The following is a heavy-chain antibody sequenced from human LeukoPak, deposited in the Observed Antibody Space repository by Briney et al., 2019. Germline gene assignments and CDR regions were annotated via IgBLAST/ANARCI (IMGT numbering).Heavy chain of an antibody. CDR2: INTNTGNP. D-gene: IGHD6-19*01. Sequence: ASVKVSCKASGYTFTSYAMNWVRQAPGQGLEWMGWINTNTGNPTYAQGFTGRFVFSLDTSVSTAYLQISSLKAEDTAVYYCARWGWGTAVAGRRNPYYYYGMDVWGQGTTVTVSS. J-gene: IGHJ6*02. CDR1: GYTFTSYA. CDR3: ARWGWGTAVAGRRNPYYYYGMDV. V-gene: IGHV7-4-1*02.